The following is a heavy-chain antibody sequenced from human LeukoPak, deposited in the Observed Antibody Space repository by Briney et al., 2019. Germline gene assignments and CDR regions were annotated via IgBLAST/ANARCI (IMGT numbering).Heavy chain of an antibody. CDR2: ISDSGGST. D-gene: IGHD2-15*01. J-gene: IGHJ6*02. V-gene: IGHV3-64*03. CDR1: GFPLSSYA. CDR3: VRGYSFGPYGMDV. Sequence: PGGSLRLSWSPSGFPLSSYAMQWVSQAPGKGLEYVSAISDSGGSTYYADSVKGRFTISRDNSKNTLYIQMSSLRAEDTAVYFCVRGYSFGPYGMDVWGQGTTVTVSS.